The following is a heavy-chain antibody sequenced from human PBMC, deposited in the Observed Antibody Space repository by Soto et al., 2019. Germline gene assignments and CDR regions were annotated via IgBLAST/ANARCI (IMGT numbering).Heavy chain of an antibody. CDR2: IIPQFPPP. CDR1: GGIFRSNA. Sequence: QVQLVQSGAEVRKPGSSVKVSCKSSGGIFRSNAISWVRQAPGQGLEWMGAIIPQFPPPYNAQRFQGIVTITADESTITASVALDKLTSDDTAVYFCVIDTADTPMIYWGQGTLLSVS. V-gene: IGHV1-69*01. D-gene: IGHD5-18*01. J-gene: IGHJ4*02. CDR3: VIDTADTPMIY.